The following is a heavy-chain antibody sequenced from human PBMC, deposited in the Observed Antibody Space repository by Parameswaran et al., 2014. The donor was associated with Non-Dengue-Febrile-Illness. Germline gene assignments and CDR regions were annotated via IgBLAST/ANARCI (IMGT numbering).Heavy chain of an antibody. D-gene: IGHD3-22*01. CDR2: ISYDGSNK. J-gene: IGHJ6*03. CDR3: AKDGYYYDSNGYYYYFYYMDV. Sequence: VRQAPGKGLEWVAVISYDGSNKYYADSVKGRFTISRDNSKNTLYLQMNSLKPEDTAVYYCAKDGYYYDSNGYYYYFYYMDVWGKGTTVTVSS. V-gene: IGHV3-30*18.